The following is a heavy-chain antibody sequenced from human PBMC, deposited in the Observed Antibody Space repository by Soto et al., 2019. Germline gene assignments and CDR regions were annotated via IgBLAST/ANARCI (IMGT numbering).Heavy chain of an antibody. CDR3: VRDPPRRYSYSQGLDY. CDR2: ISTYNGNT. CDR1: GYTFTSYG. Sequence: HVQLVQSGAEVKKPGASVKVSCKASGYTFTSYGISWVRQAPGQGLEWMGWISTYNGNTNYAQKLQGRITMTTDTSTSTAYMEVRSLRSDDTAVYYCVRDPPRRYSYSQGLDYWGQGTLVTVSS. J-gene: IGHJ4*02. D-gene: IGHD5-18*01. V-gene: IGHV1-18*04.